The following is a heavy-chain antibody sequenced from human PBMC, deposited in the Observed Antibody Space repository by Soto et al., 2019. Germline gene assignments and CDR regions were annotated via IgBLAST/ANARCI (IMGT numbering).Heavy chain of an antibody. Sequence: VQLVESGGGLVKPGGSLRLSGAASGFTFSSYLMNWVREAPGKGLEWVSSIKSDSSSRYYADSVKGRFTISRDNAKNSLHLQMNSLRVEDTAMYFCARKPMTGSQSGAFDIWGQGTMVTVSS. D-gene: IGHD3-9*01. CDR3: ARKPMTGSQSGAFDI. CDR2: IKSDSSSR. J-gene: IGHJ3*02. CDR1: GFTFSSYL. V-gene: IGHV3-21*06.